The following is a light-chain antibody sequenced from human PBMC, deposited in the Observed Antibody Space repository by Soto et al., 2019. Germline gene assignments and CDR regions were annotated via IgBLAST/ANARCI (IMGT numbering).Light chain of an antibody. Sequence: PGERVTLSCRASQSVSSSYLTWYQQKPGQAPRLLIYGASTRATGIPARFSGSGSGTDFTLTISSLQPEDFAVYYCQQDYNXPPSTFGQGTKVDIK. CDR2: GAS. V-gene: IGKV3D-7*01. J-gene: IGKJ1*01. CDR3: QQDYNXPPST. CDR1: QSVSSSY.